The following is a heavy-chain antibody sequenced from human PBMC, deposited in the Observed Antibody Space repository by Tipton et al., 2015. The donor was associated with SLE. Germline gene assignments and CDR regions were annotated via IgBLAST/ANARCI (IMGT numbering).Heavy chain of an antibody. V-gene: IGHV4-4*07. Sequence: LRLSCTVSGGSISSYYWSWIRQPAGKGLEWIGRIYTSGSTNYNPSLKSRVTMSVDTSKNRFSLKLSSVTAADTAVYYCARESSSFAFDIWGQGTMVTVSS. CDR1: GGSISSYY. CDR3: ARESSSFAFDI. J-gene: IGHJ3*02. D-gene: IGHD6-6*01. CDR2: IYTSGST.